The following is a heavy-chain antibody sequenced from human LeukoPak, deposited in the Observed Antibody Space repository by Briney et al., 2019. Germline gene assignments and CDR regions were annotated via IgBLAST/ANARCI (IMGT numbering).Heavy chain of an antibody. D-gene: IGHD3-9*01. CDR2: ISYDGSNK. CDR3: AKERTGLFVDWLFYD. V-gene: IGHV3-30*04. J-gene: IGHJ4*02. Sequence: GGSLRLSCAASGFTFSSYAMHWVRQAPGKGLEWVAVISYDGSNKYYADSVKGRFTISRDNSKNTLYLQMNSLRAEDTAVYYCAKERTGLFVDWLFYDWGQGTLVTVSS. CDR1: GFTFSSYA.